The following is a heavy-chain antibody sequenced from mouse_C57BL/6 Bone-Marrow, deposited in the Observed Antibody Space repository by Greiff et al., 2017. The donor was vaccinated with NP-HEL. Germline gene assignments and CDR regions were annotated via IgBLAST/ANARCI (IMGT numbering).Heavy chain of an antibody. CDR3: ASYWVWFAY. CDR1: GYTFTDYY. J-gene: IGHJ3*01. V-gene: IGHV1-19*01. CDR2: INPYNGGT. D-gene: IGHD4-1*01. Sequence: EVQRVESGPVLVKPGASVKMSCKASGYTFTDYYMNWVKQSHGKSLEWIGVINPYNGGTSYNQKFKGKATLTVDKSSSTAYMELNSLTSEDSAVYYCASYWVWFAYWGQGTLVTVSA.